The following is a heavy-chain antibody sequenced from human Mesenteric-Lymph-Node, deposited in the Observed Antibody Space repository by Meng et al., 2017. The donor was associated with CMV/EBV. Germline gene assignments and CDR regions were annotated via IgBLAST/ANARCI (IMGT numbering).Heavy chain of an antibody. CDR2: ISTYNGRT. CDR3: ARESDTGMVPDY. V-gene: IGHV1-18*01. Sequence: ASVKVSCKASGYTFTSHGITWVRQAPGQGLEWMGWISTYNGRTNYAQTLQGRVTMTTETSTSTAYMELRSLRSDDTAVYYCARESDTGMVPDYWGQGTLVTVSS. D-gene: IGHD3-10*01. J-gene: IGHJ4*02. CDR1: GYTFTSHG.